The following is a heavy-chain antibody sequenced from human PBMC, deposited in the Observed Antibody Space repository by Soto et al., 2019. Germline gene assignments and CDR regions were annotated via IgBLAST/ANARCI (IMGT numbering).Heavy chain of an antibody. V-gene: IGHV3-11*01. D-gene: IGHD3-16*01. CDR3: ARDGVLFRAGFDS. Sequence: QVQLVESGGGLVKPGGSLRLSCAVSGFTFCNYYMAWIRQAPGKGLEWVSYISTSGTSTFYADSVKDRFTISRDNAENSLFLQMDSLRVEDTAVYFCARDGVLFRAGFDSWGQGTLVTVAS. CDR1: GFTFCNYY. CDR2: ISTSGTST. J-gene: IGHJ4*02.